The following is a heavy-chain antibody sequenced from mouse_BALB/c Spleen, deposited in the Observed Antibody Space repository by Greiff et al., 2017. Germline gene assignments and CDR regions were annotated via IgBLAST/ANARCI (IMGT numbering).Heavy chain of an antibody. D-gene: IGHD1-3*01. V-gene: IGHV3-2*02. CDR2: ISYSGST. CDR3: ARRSGAWFAY. CDR1: GYSITSDYA. J-gene: IGHJ3*01. Sequence: DVQLQESGPGLVKPSQSLSLTCTVTGYSITSDYAWNWIRQFPGNKLEWMGYISYSGSTSYNPSLKSRISITRDTSKNQFFMQLNSVTTEDTATYYCARRSGAWFAYWGQGTLVTVSA.